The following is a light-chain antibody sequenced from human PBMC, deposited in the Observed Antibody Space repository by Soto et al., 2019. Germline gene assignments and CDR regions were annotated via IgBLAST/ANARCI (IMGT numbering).Light chain of an antibody. CDR1: SSDIGGYYY. CDR3: TSYSSSDIFYV. Sequence: QSVLTQPASVSGSPVQSITISCTGTSSDIGGYYYVSWYQHHPGKAPKLLIYQVTNRPSRVSNRSSGSKSGNTASLTVSGLQADDEADYYCTSYSSSDIFYVFGTGTKVTVL. V-gene: IGLV2-14*01. J-gene: IGLJ1*01. CDR2: QVT.